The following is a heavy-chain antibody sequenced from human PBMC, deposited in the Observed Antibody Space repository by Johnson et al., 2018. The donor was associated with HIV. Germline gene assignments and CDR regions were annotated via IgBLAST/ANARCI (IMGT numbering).Heavy chain of an antibody. CDR2: ISSSGSTI. V-gene: IGHV3-48*02. CDR3: ARDLRPPTRTFDL. CDR1: GFTFSSYA. D-gene: IGHD5/OR15-5a*01. Sequence: VQVVESGGGVVRPGGSLRLSCAASGFTFSSYAMHWVRQAPGKGLEWVSFISSSGSTIQYADSVKGRFTISRDNAKNSLYLQMNSLRDEDTAVYYCARDLRPPTRTFDLWGQGTMVTVSS. J-gene: IGHJ3*01.